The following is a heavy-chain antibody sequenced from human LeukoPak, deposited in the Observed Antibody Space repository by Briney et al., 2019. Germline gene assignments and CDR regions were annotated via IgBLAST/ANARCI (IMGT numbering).Heavy chain of an antibody. CDR1: GGSISSYY. Sequence: SETLSLTCTVSGGSISSYYWSWIRQPPGKGLEWIGYIYYSGSTKYNPSLKSRVSISVDTSKNQFSLKLSSVTAADTAGYYCARRLDFTGWYFDLWGGGSLVTVSA. V-gene: IGHV4-59*08. J-gene: IGHJ2*01. CDR2: IYYSGST. CDR3: ARRLDFTGWYFDL. D-gene: IGHD3/OR15-3a*01.